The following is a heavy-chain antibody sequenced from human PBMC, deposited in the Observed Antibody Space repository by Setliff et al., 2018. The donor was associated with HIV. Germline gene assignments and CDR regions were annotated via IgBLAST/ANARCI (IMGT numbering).Heavy chain of an antibody. J-gene: IGHJ6*03. CDR2: ISSYSDYV. CDR1: GFTFNTYT. V-gene: IGHV3-21*03. D-gene: IGHD3-22*01. CDR3: AREADSTKYYYMDV. Sequence: PGGSLRLSCAASGFTFNTYTMNWVRQAPGRGLEWVSSISSYSDYVYYADSLMGRFTISRDNAKNSLYLQMNSLRAEDTAVYYCAREADSTKYYYMDVWGKGTTVTVSS.